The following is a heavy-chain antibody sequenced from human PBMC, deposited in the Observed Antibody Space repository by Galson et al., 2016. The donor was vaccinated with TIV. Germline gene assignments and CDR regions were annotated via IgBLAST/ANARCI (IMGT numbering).Heavy chain of an antibody. CDR2: ISDGGNT. CDR3: ARDRMIDATYYYYYYGMDV. J-gene: IGHJ6*02. D-gene: IGHD3-22*01. Sequence: SLRLSCAASGLSVNINYMTWVRQAPGKGLEWVSLISDGGNTYYPDSVKGRFTISRDNSKNTLYLQMNSLRVEDTAVYYCARDRMIDATYYYYYYGMDVWGQGTAVTVSS. V-gene: IGHV3-66*02. CDR1: GLSVNINY.